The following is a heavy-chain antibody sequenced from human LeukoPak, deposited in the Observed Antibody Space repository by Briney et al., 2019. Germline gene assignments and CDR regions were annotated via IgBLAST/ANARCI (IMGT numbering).Heavy chain of an antibody. Sequence: PGGSLRLSCAASGFIFSDYYVSWIRQAPEKGLEWISYITSSGSDVYYADSVKGRFTISRDNAKNSLYLQMNSLRVEDTAVYYCARDMETGGANWFDAWGQGTPVTVSS. CDR2: ITSSGSDV. CDR1: GFIFSDYY. D-gene: IGHD1-26*01. J-gene: IGHJ5*02. V-gene: IGHV3-11*01. CDR3: ARDMETGGANWFDA.